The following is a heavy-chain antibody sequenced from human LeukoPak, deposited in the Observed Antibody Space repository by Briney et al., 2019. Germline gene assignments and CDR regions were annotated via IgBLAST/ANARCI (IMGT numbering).Heavy chain of an antibody. J-gene: IGHJ6*02. CDR2: ISGSGGST. CDR1: GFTFSSYA. V-gene: IGHV3-23*01. Sequence: GGSLRLSCAASGFTFSSYAMSWVRQAPGKGLEWVSAISGSGGSTYYADSVKGRFTISRDNSKNTLYLQMSSLRAEDTAVYYCATRSTTGSSYYYYYYGMDVWGQGTTVTVSS. D-gene: IGHD1-1*01. CDR3: ATRSTTGSSYYYYYYGMDV.